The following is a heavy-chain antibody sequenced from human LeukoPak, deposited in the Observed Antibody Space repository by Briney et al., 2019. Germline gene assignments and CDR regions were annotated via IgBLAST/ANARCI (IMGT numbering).Heavy chain of an antibody. J-gene: IGHJ3*02. Sequence: GGSLRLSCAASGVTFSSYGMHWVRQAPGKGLEWVAVISYDGSNKYYADSVKGRFTISRDNSKNTLYLQMNSLRAEDTAVYYCAKDRDAFDIWGQGTMVTVSS. CDR2: ISYDGSNK. CDR1: GVTFSSYG. CDR3: AKDRDAFDI. V-gene: IGHV3-30*18.